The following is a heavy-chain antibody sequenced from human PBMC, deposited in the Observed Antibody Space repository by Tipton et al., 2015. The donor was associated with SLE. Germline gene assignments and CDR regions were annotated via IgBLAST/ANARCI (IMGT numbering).Heavy chain of an antibody. D-gene: IGHD3-22*01. CDR1: GFTFETYW. CDR2: IKQDASET. Sequence: GSLRLSCVASGFTFETYWMTWVRQAPGKGLEWVASIKQDASETYYVDSVKGRFTISRDNAKNSLDLQMNSLRAEDTAVYYCARVVNMIPDFWGRGTLVTVSS. J-gene: IGHJ2*01. V-gene: IGHV3-7*01. CDR3: ARVVNMIPDF.